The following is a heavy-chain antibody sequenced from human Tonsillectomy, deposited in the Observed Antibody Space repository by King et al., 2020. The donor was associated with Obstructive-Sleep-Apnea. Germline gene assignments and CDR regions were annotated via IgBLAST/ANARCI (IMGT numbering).Heavy chain of an antibody. CDR1: GYTFTSYG. J-gene: IGHJ6*02. Sequence: QLVQSGAEVKRPGASVKVSCKASGYTFTSYGISWVRQAPGQGLEWMGWISAYNGNTNYAQKVQGRVTMTTDTSTSTAYMELRSLRSDDTAVYYCARDPPPYSRDYYGMDVWGQGTTVTVSS. CDR3: ARDPPPYSRDYYGMDV. D-gene: IGHD4-11*01. CDR2: ISAYNGNT. V-gene: IGHV1-18*01.